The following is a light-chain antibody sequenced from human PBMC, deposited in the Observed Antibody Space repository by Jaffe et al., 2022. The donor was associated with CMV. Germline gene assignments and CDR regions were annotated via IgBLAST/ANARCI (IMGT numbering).Light chain of an antibody. CDR2: GEN. CDR1: SLRSYS. V-gene: IGLV3-19*01. Sequence: SSELTQDPAVSVALGQTVRITCQGDSLRSYSASWYQQRPGQAPIVVIYGENNRPSGIPDRFSGSSSGNTASLTITGAQAEDEADYYCNSRDTGGYTLGVVFGGGTKLTVL. J-gene: IGLJ2*01. CDR3: NSRDTGGYTLGVV.